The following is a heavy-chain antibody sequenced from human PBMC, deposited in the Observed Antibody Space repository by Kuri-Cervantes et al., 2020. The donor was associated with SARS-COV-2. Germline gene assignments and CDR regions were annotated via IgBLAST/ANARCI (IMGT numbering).Heavy chain of an antibody. V-gene: IGHV3-21*04. CDR3: AKDPTATTAYYYAMDV. CDR1: GFTFSSYS. D-gene: IGHD1-7*01. Sequence: ESLKISCAASGFTFSSYSMNWVRQAQGKGLEWVSSISSSSSYIYHADSVKGRFTIHRDNAKNSLYLQMNSLMAEDTAVYFCAKDPTATTAYYYAMDVWGQGTTVTVSS. CDR2: ISSSSSYI. J-gene: IGHJ6*02.